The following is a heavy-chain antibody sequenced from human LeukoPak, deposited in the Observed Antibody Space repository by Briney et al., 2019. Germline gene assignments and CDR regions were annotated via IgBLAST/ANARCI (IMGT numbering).Heavy chain of an antibody. J-gene: IGHJ4*02. CDR3: ARGGRSSTSCYRY. V-gene: IGHV3-43D*03. Sequence: GGSLRLSCAASGFSFDDYVMHWVRQAPGKGLEWVALISWDGGSTYYADSVKGRFTISRDNAKNSLYLQMNSLRAEDTAVYYCARGGRSSTSCYRYWGQGTLVTVSS. CDR2: ISWDGGST. CDR1: GFSFDDYV. D-gene: IGHD2-2*01.